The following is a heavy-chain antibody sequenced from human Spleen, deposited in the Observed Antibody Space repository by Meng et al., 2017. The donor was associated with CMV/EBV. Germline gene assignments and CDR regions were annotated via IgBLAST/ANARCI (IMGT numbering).Heavy chain of an antibody. CDR2: IYHSGST. V-gene: IGHV4-4*02. J-gene: IGHJ4*02. D-gene: IGHD3-22*01. CDR3: ARRAIVTDSMKGIDY. Sequence: SGGSISSSNLWTWVRQVPGKGLEWIGEIYHSGSTNYYPSLKSRVTISIDTSKNQSSLKLTSVTAADTAVYYCARRAIVTDSMKGIDYWGQRALVTVSS. CDR1: GGSISSSNL.